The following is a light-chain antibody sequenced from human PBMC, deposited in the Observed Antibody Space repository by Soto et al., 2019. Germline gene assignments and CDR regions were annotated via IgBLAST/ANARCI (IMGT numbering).Light chain of an antibody. V-gene: IGLV2-23*02. J-gene: IGLJ1*01. CDR1: SSDVGSYNL. CDR2: EVS. CDR3: CSYAGSPYV. Sequence: QSVLTQPASVSGSPGQSITISCTGTSSDVGSYNLVSWYQQHPGKAPKLMIYEVSKRPSGVSNCFSGSKSGNTASLTISGLQAEDEADYYCCSYAGSPYVFGTGTKVTVL.